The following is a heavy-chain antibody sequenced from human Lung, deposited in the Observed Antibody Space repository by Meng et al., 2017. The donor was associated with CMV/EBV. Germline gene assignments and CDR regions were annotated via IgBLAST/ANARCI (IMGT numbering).Heavy chain of an antibody. J-gene: IGHJ6*02. CDR3: VEDFHCSSNGFDWDYYYYYVMDV. CDR2: ITSSSGYK. Sequence: EFLKFSCAASGFIFSSYSMNWVRQAPRKRLEWVSSITSSSGYKYYADSVMGRFTIARDNAKNSLFLQMNSLRAEDTAVYYCVEDFHCSSNGFDWDYYYYYVMDVWGQGTTVTVSS. D-gene: IGHD2-2*01. V-gene: IGHV3-21*01. CDR1: GFIFSSYS.